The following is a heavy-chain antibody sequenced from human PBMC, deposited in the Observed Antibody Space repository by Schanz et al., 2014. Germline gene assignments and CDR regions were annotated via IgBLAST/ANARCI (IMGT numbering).Heavy chain of an antibody. V-gene: IGHV3-74*01. Sequence: EVQLVTSGGDLVQPGGSLRLSCAASGFTFNTSWFHWVRQPPGKGLLWVSRVSRDRSETTYVDSVRGRFTISRDTAKNTVFLQMNNLRAEDTAVYYCARGASRDYFAMDVWGQGTTVTVSS. CDR1: GFTFNTSW. CDR2: VSRDRSET. J-gene: IGHJ6*02. CDR3: ARGASRDYFAMDV.